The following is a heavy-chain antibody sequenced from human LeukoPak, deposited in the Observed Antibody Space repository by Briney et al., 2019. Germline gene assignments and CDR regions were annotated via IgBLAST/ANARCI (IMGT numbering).Heavy chain of an antibody. V-gene: IGHV3-23*01. CDR1: GITFSSYA. D-gene: IGHD3-22*01. J-gene: IGHJ4*02. CDR2: ISNSGVST. Sequence: GGPLRLSCAASGITFSSYAMSWVRQAPGKGLEWVSGISNSGVSTSYADSVKGRFTISRDNSKNTLYLQMNSLRAEDTAVYYCAKVDSSGYYYALIDYWGQGTLVTVSS. CDR3: AKVDSSGYYYALIDY.